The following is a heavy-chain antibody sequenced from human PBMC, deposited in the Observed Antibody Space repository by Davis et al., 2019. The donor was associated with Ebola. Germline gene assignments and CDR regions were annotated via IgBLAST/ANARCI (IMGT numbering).Heavy chain of an antibody. V-gene: IGHV4-4*02. J-gene: IGHJ6*02. D-gene: IGHD2-15*01. CDR1: GGSISSSNW. Sequence: SETLSLTCAVSGGSISSSNWWSWVRQPPGKGLEWIGEIYHSGSTNYNPSLKSRVTISVDTSKNQFSLKLSSVTAADTAVYYCARRSGSYYYYGMDVWGQGTTVTVSS. CDR3: ARRSGSYYYYGMDV. CDR2: IYHSGST.